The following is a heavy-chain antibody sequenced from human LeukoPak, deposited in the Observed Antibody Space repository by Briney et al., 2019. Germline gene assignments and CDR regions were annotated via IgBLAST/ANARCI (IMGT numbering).Heavy chain of an antibody. CDR3: ANERALSYYYDSSGHDAFDI. J-gene: IGHJ3*02. D-gene: IGHD3-22*01. CDR1: GFTFSSYA. V-gene: IGHV3-23*01. Sequence: TGGSLRLSCAASGFTFSSYAMSWVRQAPGKGLEWVSAISGSGGSTYYADSVKGRFTISRDNSKNTLYLQMTNMRAADTAVYYCANERALSYYYDSSGHDAFDIWGQGTMVTVSS. CDR2: ISGSGGST.